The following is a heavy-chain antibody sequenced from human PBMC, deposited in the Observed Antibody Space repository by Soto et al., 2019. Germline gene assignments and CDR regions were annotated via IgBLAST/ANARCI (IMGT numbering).Heavy chain of an antibody. D-gene: IGHD3-3*01. J-gene: IGHJ6*02. CDR2: IWYDGSNK. CDR3: ARDSGYYDFWSGYYVDYYYGMDV. CDR1: GFTFSSYG. Sequence: HPGGSLRLSCAASGFTFSSYGMHWVRQAPGKGLEWVAVIWYDGSNKYYADSVKGRFTISRDNSKNTLYLQMNSLRAEDTAVYYCARDSGYYDFWSGYYVDYYYGMDVWGQGTTVTVS. V-gene: IGHV3-33*01.